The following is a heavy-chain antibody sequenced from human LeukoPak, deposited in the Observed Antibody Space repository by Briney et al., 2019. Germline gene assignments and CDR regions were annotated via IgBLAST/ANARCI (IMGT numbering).Heavy chain of an antibody. V-gene: IGHV4-4*07. J-gene: IGHJ4*02. CDR2: IYTSGST. D-gene: IGHD6-13*01. CDR1: GGSISSYC. CDR3: ARDLAAAGLYMFDY. Sequence: PSETLSLTCTVSGGSISSYCWSWIRQPAGKGLEWIGRIYTSGSTNYNPSLKSRVTMSVDTSKNQFSLKLSSVTAADTAVYYCARDLAAAGLYMFDYWGQGTLVTVSS.